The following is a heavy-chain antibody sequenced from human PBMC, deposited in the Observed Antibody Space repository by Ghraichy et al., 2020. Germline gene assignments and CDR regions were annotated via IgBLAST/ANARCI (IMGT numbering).Heavy chain of an antibody. D-gene: IGHD3-22*01. CDR1: GGSISSYY. Sequence: SETLSLTCTVSGGSISSYYWSWIRQPPGMGLEWIGYIYYSGSTNYNPSLKSRVTISVDTSKNQFSLKLSSVTAADTAVYYCARRYYDSSGYPKFDYWGQGTLVTVSS. V-gene: IGHV4-59*08. J-gene: IGHJ4*02. CDR3: ARRYYDSSGYPKFDY. CDR2: IYYSGST.